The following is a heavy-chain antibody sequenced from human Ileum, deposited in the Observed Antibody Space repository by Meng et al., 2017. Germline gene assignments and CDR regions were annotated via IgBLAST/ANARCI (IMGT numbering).Heavy chain of an antibody. CDR2: IHHSGST. CDR1: GGSFSGYY. CDR3: ARGAWLVRGVIISSFDY. D-gene: IGHD3-10*01. V-gene: IGHV4-34*01. J-gene: IGHJ4*02. Sequence: QVQLPSGGAGMLMPSRTLSPTWPVYGGSFSGYYWSWTRQPPEKGLEWIGEIHHSGSTNYNPSLKSRVTTSVDTSKNQFSLKLTSVTAADTAVYYCARGAWLVRGVIISSFDYWGQGALVTVSS.